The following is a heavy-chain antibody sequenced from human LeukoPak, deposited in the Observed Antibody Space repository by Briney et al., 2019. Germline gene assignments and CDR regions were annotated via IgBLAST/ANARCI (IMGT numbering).Heavy chain of an antibody. CDR2: IYYSGSS. J-gene: IGHJ6*03. Sequence: SETLSLTCNVSGGSISGYHWSWIRQPPGKGLEWLGYIYYSGSSNYNPSLKSRVTISVDTSKNQFSLKLSSVTAADTAVYYCARVPRSYYYYYYMDVWGKGTTVIVSS. V-gene: IGHV4-59*01. CDR3: ARVPRSYYYYYYMDV. CDR1: GGSISGYH.